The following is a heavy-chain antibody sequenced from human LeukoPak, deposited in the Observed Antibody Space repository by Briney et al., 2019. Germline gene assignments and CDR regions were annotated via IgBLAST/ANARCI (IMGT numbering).Heavy chain of an antibody. CDR1: GGTFSSYA. D-gene: IGHD4-23*01. J-gene: IGHJ5*02. V-gene: IGHV1-69*05. Sequence: SVKVSCKASGGTFSSYAISWVRQAPGQGLEWMGGIIPIFGTANYAQKFQGRVTITTDESTSTAYMELRSLRSEDTAVYYCATDGGNYNWFDPWGQGTLVTVSS. CDR2: IIPIFGTA. CDR3: ATDGGNYNWFDP.